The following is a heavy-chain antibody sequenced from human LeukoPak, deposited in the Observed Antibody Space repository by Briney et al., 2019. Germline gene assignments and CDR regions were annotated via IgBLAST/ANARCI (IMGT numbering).Heavy chain of an antibody. CDR3: ARGPTNLYYYDSSGYLFDY. CDR1: GYTFTSYG. J-gene: IGHJ4*02. D-gene: IGHD3-22*01. V-gene: IGHV1-18*01. Sequence: GASVKVSCKASGYTFTSYGISWVRQAPGQGLEWMGWISAYNGNTNYAQKLQGRVTMTTDTSTSTAYMELRSLRSDDTAVYYCARGPTNLYYYDSSGYLFDYWGQGTLVTVSS. CDR2: ISAYNGNT.